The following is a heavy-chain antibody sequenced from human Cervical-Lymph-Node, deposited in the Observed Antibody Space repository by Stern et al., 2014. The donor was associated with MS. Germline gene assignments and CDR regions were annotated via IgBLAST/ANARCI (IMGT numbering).Heavy chain of an antibody. Sequence: QVQLVQSGGGVVQYGRSLRLSCAASGFTFSSYGIHWVRQAPGKGLEWVAVISYDGRNKFYADSVKGRFTIPRDDSKNTLYLQMNSLRAEDTAVYYCATDKGFFDYWGQGTLVTVSS. D-gene: IGHD3-9*01. J-gene: IGHJ4*02. CDR1: GFTFSSYG. CDR2: ISYDGRNK. V-gene: IGHV3-30*03. CDR3: ATDKGFFDY.